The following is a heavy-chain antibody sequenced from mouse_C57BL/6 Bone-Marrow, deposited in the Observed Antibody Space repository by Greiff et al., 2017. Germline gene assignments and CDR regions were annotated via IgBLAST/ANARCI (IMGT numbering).Heavy chain of an antibody. CDR3: ANMDY. CDR2: INPSTGGT. J-gene: IGHJ4*01. Sequence: EVMLVESGPELVKPGASVKISCKASGYSFTGYYMNWVKQSPEKSLEWIGEINPSTGGTTYNQKFKAKATLTVDKSSSTAYMQLKSLTSEDSAVYYCANMDYWGQGTSVTVSS. CDR1: GYSFTGYY. V-gene: IGHV1-42*01.